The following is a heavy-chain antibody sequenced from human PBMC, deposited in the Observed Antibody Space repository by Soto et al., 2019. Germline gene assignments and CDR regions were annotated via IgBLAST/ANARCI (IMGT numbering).Heavy chain of an antibody. CDR1: GGAISSSSYY. CDR2: IYYSGST. CDR3: ARLSIMITSY. Sequence: PSDTLSLTCTVSGGAISSSSYYWGWIRQPPGKGLEWIGSIYYSGSTYYNPSLKSRVTISVDTSKNQFSLKLSSVTAADTAVYYCARLSIMITSYWGQGTLVTVSS. J-gene: IGHJ4*02. V-gene: IGHV4-39*01. D-gene: IGHD3-16*01.